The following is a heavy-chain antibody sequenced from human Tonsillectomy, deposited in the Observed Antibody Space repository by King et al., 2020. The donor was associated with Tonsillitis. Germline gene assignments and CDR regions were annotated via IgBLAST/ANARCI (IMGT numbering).Heavy chain of an antibody. CDR3: ARPATIAAGYYYMDV. J-gene: IGHJ6*03. D-gene: IGHD6-13*01. CDR1: GGTCSSYA. Sequence: QLVQSGAEVKKPGSSVKVSCKASGGTCSSYAISWERQATGQGLERMGRIIPILGRAKDAQKFQGRVTITADKSTSTAYMELSSMRSEDTSVYYCARPATIAAGYYYMDVWGKGTTVTVSS. V-gene: IGHV1-69*09. CDR2: IIPILGRA.